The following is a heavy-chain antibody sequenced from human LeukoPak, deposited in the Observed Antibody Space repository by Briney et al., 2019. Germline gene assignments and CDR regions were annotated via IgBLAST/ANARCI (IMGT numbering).Heavy chain of an antibody. CDR3: ARDRWPAYYDILTGPDAFDI. Sequence: GASVKVSCKASGYTFTSYDINWVRQATGQGLEWMGWMNPNSGNTGYAQKLQGRVTMTTDTSTSTAYMELRSLRSDDTAVYYCARDRWPAYYDILTGPDAFDIWGQGTMVTVSS. J-gene: IGHJ3*02. V-gene: IGHV1-8*01. CDR1: GYTFTSYD. CDR2: MNPNSGNT. D-gene: IGHD3-9*01.